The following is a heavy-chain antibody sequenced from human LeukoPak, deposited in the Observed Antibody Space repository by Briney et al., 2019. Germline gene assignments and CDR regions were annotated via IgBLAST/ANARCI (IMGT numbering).Heavy chain of an antibody. Sequence: GGSLRLSCAASGFTFSRYWMTWVRQAPGKGLEWVANIKEDGSEKYYVDSVKGRFTISRDNAKNSLFLQMNSLRAEDTAVYYCARDGDQMYEVYDYWGQGTLVTVSS. CDR2: IKEDGSEK. CDR1: GFTFSRYW. D-gene: IGHD6-6*01. V-gene: IGHV3-7*01. CDR3: ARDGDQMYEVYDY. J-gene: IGHJ4*02.